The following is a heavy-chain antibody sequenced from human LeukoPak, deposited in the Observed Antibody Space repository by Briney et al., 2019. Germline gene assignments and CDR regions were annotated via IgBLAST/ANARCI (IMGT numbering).Heavy chain of an antibody. CDR1: GFTFSSYG. Sequence: GGSLRLSCAASGFTFSSYGMHWVRQAPGKGLEWVAFIRYDGSNKYYADSVKGRFTISRDNSKNTLYLQMNSLRAEDTAVYYCAREYGLEPYFDYWGQGTLVTVSS. CDR3: AREYGLEPYFDY. CDR2: IRYDGSNK. V-gene: IGHV3-33*08. D-gene: IGHD1-1*01. J-gene: IGHJ4*02.